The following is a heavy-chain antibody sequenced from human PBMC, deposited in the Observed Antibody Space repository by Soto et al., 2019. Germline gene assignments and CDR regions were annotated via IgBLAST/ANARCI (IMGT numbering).Heavy chain of an antibody. D-gene: IGHD1-7*01. CDR1: GGSFSGYY. CDR2: INHSGIT. Sequence: SETLSLTCAVYGGSFSGYYLSWSRQPPGKGLEWIVEINHSGITNYNPSLKSRVTISVDTSKNQFSLKLSSLTAADTAVYYCATRDPGTSVDYSGQGTLVTVSS. V-gene: IGHV4-34*01. CDR3: ATRDPGTSVDY. J-gene: IGHJ4*02.